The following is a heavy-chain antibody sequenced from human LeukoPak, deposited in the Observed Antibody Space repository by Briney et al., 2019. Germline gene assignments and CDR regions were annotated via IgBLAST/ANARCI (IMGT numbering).Heavy chain of an antibody. CDR3: ARDPVGYCSGGSCYPPGYFDY. J-gene: IGHJ4*02. D-gene: IGHD2-15*01. V-gene: IGHV4-59*01. CDR1: GGSISSYY. Sequence: SETLSLTCTVSGGSISSYYWSWIRQPPGKGLGWIGYIYYSGSTNYNPSLKSRVTISVDTSKNQFSLKLSSVTAADTAVYYWARDPVGYCSGGSCYPPGYFDYWGQGTLVTVSS. CDR2: IYYSGST.